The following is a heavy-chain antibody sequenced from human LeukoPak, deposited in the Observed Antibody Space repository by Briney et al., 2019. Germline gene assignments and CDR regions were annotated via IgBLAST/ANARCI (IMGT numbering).Heavy chain of an antibody. CDR2: IKQDGSEK. D-gene: IGHD6-13*01. V-gene: IGHV3-7*05. CDR3: VRDAGQQPHDY. J-gene: IGHJ4*02. CDR1: GSTFSSYW. Sequence: GGSLRLSCAASGSTFSSYWMSWVRQAPGKGLEWVANIKQDGSEKYYVDSVKGRFTISRDNAKNSLYLQMSSLRAEDTAVFYCVRDAGQQPHDYWGQGTLVTVSP.